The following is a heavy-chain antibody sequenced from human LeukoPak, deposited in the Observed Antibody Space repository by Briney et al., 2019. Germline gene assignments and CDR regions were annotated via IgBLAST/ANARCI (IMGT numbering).Heavy chain of an antibody. CDR3: AKDLGSSGWYIDY. Sequence: GGSLRLSCAASGFTFSSYAVYWVRQAPGKGLEWVSSNSGGSTYYADSVKGRFTISRDNSKNTLDLQMNSLRDEDTAVYYCAKDLGSSGWYIDYWGQGTLVTVSS. J-gene: IGHJ4*02. V-gene: IGHV3-23*01. CDR2: NSGGST. D-gene: IGHD6-19*01. CDR1: GFTFSSYA.